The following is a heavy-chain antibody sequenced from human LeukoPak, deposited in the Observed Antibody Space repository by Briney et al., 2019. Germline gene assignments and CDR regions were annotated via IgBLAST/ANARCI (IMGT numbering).Heavy chain of an antibody. D-gene: IGHD6-25*01. V-gene: IGHV5-51*01. CDR1: GYSFTNYW. Sequence: GESLKISCKASGYSFTNYWIGWVRQMPGKGLEWMGIIYPGDSDTRYSPSFQGQVTISADKSISTAYLQWSSLEASDTAMYYCARQSSGGTSASDYWGQGTLVTVSS. CDR2: IYPGDSDT. J-gene: IGHJ4*02. CDR3: ARQSSGGTSASDY.